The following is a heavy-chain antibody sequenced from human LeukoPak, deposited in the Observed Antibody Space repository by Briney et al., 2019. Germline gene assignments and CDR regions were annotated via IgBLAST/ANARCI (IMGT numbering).Heavy chain of an antibody. Sequence: SSETLSLTCTVSGGSISSSSYYWGWIRQPPGKGLEWIGSIYYSGSTYYNPSLKSRVTISVDTSKNQFSLKLSSVTAADTAVYYCARLPGVIQLWLSVFWGQGTLVTVSS. V-gene: IGHV4-39*01. J-gene: IGHJ4*02. CDR1: GGSISSSSYY. CDR2: IYYSGST. CDR3: ARLPGVIQLWLSVF. D-gene: IGHD5-18*01.